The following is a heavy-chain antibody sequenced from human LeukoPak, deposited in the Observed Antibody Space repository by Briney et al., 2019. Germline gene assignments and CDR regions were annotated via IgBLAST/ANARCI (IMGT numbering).Heavy chain of an antibody. CDR3: ARGGGYSYGFNDY. J-gene: IGHJ4*02. V-gene: IGHV4-61*02. D-gene: IGHD5-18*01. CDR2: IYTSGST. CDR1: GGSISSGSYY. Sequence: SQTLSLTCTVSGGSISSGSYYWSWIRQAAGKGLEWIGRIYTSGSTNYNPSLKSRVTISVDTSKNQFSLKLSSVTAADTAVYYCARGGGYSYGFNDYWGQGTLVTVSS.